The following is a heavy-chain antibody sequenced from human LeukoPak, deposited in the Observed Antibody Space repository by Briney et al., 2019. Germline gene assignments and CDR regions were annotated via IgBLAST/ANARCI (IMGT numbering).Heavy chain of an antibody. CDR3: ARGGMAVAAAYYSDY. Sequence: PGGSLRLSCAASGFTVSTNYMNWVRQAPGKGLEWVSVIFGGGSIYYADSVKGRFTISRDNSKNTLYLQMNSLKAEDTAVYYCARGGMAVAAAYYSDYWGQGTLVTVSS. V-gene: IGHV3-53*01. D-gene: IGHD6-19*01. CDR1: GFTVSTNY. CDR2: IFGGGSI. J-gene: IGHJ4*02.